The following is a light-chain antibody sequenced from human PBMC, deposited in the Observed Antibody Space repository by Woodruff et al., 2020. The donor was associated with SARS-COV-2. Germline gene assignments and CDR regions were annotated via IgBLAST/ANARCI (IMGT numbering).Light chain of an antibody. CDR1: QSVLYSSNNKNY. Sequence: KSSQSVLYSSNNKNYLAWYQQKPGQPPKLLIYWASTRESGVPDRFSGSGSGTDFTFTISSLQPEDIATYYCQQYDNLPYT. CDR2: WAS. J-gene: IGKJ2*01. CDR3: QQYDNLPYT. V-gene: IGKV4-1*01.